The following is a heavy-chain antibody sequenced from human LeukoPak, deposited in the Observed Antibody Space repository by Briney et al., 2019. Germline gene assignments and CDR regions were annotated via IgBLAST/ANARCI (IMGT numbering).Heavy chain of an antibody. D-gene: IGHD6-19*01. CDR1: GGSISSGGHY. CDR2: IYYSGST. V-gene: IGHV4-61*08. Sequence: MTSETLSLTCSVSGGSISSGGHYWSWIRQHPGKGLEWIGYIYYSGSTNYNPSLKSRVTISVDTSKNQFSLKLSSVTAADTAVYYCARVLYPPWGAVAGYYFDYWGQGTLVTVSS. CDR3: ARVLYPPWGAVAGYYFDY. J-gene: IGHJ4*02.